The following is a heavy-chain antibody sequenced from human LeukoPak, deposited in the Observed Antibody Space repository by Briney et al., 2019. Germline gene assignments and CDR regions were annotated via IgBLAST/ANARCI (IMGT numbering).Heavy chain of an antibody. J-gene: IGHJ4*02. CDR2: INPDNGAA. D-gene: IGHD2-15*01. CDR1: GYTFTGHS. V-gene: IGHV1-2*02. Sequence: ASVKLSCKASGYTFTGHSVHWVRQGPGQGPEWMGWINPDNGAAIYAQKFQGRVTMTGDTSINTAYLDLNRLRSDDTAVYYCAREWGGTERRSFDYWGQGTLVTVSS. CDR3: AREWGGTERRSFDY.